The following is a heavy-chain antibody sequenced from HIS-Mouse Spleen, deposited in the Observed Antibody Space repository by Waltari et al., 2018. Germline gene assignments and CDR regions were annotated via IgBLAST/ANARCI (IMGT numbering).Heavy chain of an antibody. Sequence: QLQLQESGPGLVKPSETLSLTCTVSGGSISSSSYYWGWIRQPPGKGLGWIWGSYYSGRPYYNPTLKSRVTRSVDTSKNQFSLKLSSVTAADTAVYYCAREIPYSSSWYDWYFDLWGRGTLVTVSS. D-gene: IGHD6-13*01. CDR2: SYYSGRP. J-gene: IGHJ2*01. V-gene: IGHV4-39*07. CDR3: AREIPYSSSWYDWYFDL. CDR1: GGSISSSSYY.